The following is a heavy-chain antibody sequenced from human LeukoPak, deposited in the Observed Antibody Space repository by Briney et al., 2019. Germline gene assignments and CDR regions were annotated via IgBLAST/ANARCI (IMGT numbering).Heavy chain of an antibody. Sequence: SETLSLTCAVSGGSISSGDYSWSWIRQPPGKGLEWIGYIYYSGSTNYNPSLKSRVTISVDTSKKQFSLKLSSVTAADTAVYYCARGYSGSYFADYWGQGTLVTVSS. CDR3: ARGYSGSYFADY. V-gene: IGHV4-61*08. CDR1: GGSISSGDYS. J-gene: IGHJ4*02. D-gene: IGHD1-26*01. CDR2: IYYSGST.